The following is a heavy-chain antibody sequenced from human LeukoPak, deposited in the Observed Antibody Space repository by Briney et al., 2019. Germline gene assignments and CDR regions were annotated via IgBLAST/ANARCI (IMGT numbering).Heavy chain of an antibody. Sequence: GGSLRLSCAASGFTFSSYAMHWVRQAPGKGLEWVAVISCDGSNKYYADSVKGRFTISRDNSKNTLYLQMNSLRAEDTAVYYCAREQYSSSLDFDYWGQGTLVTVSS. CDR2: ISCDGSNK. D-gene: IGHD6-13*01. CDR3: AREQYSSSLDFDY. V-gene: IGHV3-30-3*01. J-gene: IGHJ4*02. CDR1: GFTFSSYA.